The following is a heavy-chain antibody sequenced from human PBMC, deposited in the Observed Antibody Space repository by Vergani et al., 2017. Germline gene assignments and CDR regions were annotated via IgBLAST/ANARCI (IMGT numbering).Heavy chain of an antibody. D-gene: IGHD1-20*01. CDR3: AREWGNWNYLAY. Sequence: QVQLVESGGGVVQPGRSLRLSCAASGFTFSSYGMHWVRQAPGKGLEWVAVIWYDGSNKYYADSVKGRFTISRDNCKNTLYLQMNSLRAEDTAVYYCAREWGNWNYLAYWGQGTLVTVSS. CDR1: GFTFSSYG. J-gene: IGHJ4*02. CDR2: IWYDGSNK. V-gene: IGHV3-33*01.